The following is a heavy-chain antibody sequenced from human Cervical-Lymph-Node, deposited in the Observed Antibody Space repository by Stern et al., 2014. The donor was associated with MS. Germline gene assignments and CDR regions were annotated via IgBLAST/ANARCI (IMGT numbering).Heavy chain of an antibody. Sequence: QVQLQESGPGLLKPSQTLSLTCTVSGDSIDSDSFYWSWIRQHPGKGLEWLGYIYNNGDTYYNPSPKTRVAISRDSSQNHLFLMLRSVTAPDTAVYSWPRKQRENFWTGSSFDTWGQGPRSPSPQ. CDR2: IYNNGDT. CDR3: PRKQRENFWTGSSFDT. V-gene: IGHV4-31*03. J-gene: IGHJ5*02. D-gene: IGHD3/OR15-3a*01. CDR1: GDSIDSDSFY.